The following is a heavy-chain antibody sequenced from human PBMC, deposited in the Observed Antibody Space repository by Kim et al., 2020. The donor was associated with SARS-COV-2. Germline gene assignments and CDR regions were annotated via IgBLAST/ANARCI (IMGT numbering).Heavy chain of an antibody. CDR3: AKDAMATISDAFDI. D-gene: IGHD5-12*01. J-gene: IGHJ3*02. Sequence: GGSLRLSCAASGFTFGDYAMHWVRQAPGKGLEWVSGISWNSGSIGYADSVKGRFTISRDNAKNSLYLQMNSLRAEDTALYYCAKDAMATISDAFDIWGQGTMVTVSS. V-gene: IGHV3-9*01. CDR2: ISWNSGSI. CDR1: GFTFGDYA.